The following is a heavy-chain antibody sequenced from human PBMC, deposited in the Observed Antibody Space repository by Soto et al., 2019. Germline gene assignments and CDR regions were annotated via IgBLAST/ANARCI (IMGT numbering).Heavy chain of an antibody. V-gene: IGHV5-10-1*01. D-gene: IGHD5-12*01. CDR3: ARHTTYSGYAPYRDS. Sequence: GESLKISCKGSGYSFTSYWISWVRQMPGKGLEWMGRIDPSDSYTNYSPSFQGHVTISADKSIGTAYLQWSSLKASDTAMYYCARHTTYSGYAPYRDSWGQGTMVTVSS. CDR1: GYSFTSYW. CDR2: IDPSDSYT. J-gene: IGHJ3*02.